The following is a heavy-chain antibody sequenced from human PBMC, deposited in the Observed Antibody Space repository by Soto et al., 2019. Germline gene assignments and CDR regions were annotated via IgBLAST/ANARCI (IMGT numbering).Heavy chain of an antibody. D-gene: IGHD3-22*01. Sequence: QVQLVQSGAEVKKPGSSVKVSCKASGGTFSSYAISWVRQAPGQGLEWMGGIIPIFGTANYAQKFQGRVTITADESTSTAYMELSSLRSEDTAVYYCASMYYYDSSGYYYDEYFQHWGQGTLVTVFS. CDR3: ASMYYYDSSGYYYDEYFQH. J-gene: IGHJ1*01. CDR2: IIPIFGTA. V-gene: IGHV1-69*01. CDR1: GGTFSSYA.